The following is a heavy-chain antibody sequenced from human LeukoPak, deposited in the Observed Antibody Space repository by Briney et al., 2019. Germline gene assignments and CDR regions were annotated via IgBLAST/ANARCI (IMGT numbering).Heavy chain of an antibody. D-gene: IGHD1-1*01. V-gene: IGHV3-48*03. CDR1: GFAFSSYE. Sequence: GGSLRLSCAASGFAFSSYEMNWVRQAPGKGLEWVSYISSSGSTIYYADSVKGRFTISRDNAKNTLYLQMNSLRAEDTAVYYCASEGTTGTTWGPDYWGQGTLVTVSS. J-gene: IGHJ4*02. CDR3: ASEGTTGTTWGPDY. CDR2: ISSSGSTI.